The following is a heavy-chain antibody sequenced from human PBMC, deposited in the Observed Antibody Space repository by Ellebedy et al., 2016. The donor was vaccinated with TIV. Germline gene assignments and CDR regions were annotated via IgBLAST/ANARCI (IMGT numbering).Heavy chain of an antibody. Sequence: GGSLRLXCAASGFTVSSNYMSWVRQAPGKGLEWVSVIYSGGSTYYADSVKGRFTISRDNSKNTLYLQMNSQRAEDTAVYYCARGASPSSYYDILTGESTSGEFDYWGQGTLVTVSS. D-gene: IGHD3-9*01. CDR1: GFTVSSNY. J-gene: IGHJ4*02. V-gene: IGHV3-53*01. CDR3: ARGASPSSYYDILTGESTSGEFDY. CDR2: IYSGGST.